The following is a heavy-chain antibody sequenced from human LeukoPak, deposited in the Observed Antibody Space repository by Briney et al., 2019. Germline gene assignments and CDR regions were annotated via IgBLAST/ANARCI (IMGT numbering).Heavy chain of an antibody. V-gene: IGHV3-53*01. J-gene: IGHJ4*02. CDR3: ARGTRVWGSYRYKGVGLDY. CDR1: GFTVSSNY. Sequence: PGGSLRLSCAASGFTVSSNYMSWVRQAPGKGLEWVSVIYSGGSTYYADSVEGRFTISRDNSKNTLYLQMNSLRAEDTAVYYCARGTRVWGSYRYKGVGLDYWGQGTLVTVSS. D-gene: IGHD3-16*02. CDR2: IYSGGST.